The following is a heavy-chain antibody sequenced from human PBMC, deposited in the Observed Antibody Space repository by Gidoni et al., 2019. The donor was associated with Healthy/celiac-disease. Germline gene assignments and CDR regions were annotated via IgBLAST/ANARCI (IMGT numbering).Heavy chain of an antibody. V-gene: IGHV3-9*01. CDR2: ISWNSGSI. J-gene: IGHJ4*02. D-gene: IGHD6-6*01. Sequence: EVQLVESGGGLVQPGRSLRRSCAASGFTCDDYAMHWVRQAPGKGLEWVSGISWNSGSIGYAYSVKGRFTISRDNAKNSLYLQMNSLRAEDTALYYCAKAKQLASQLIYFDYWGQGTLVTVSS. CDR3: AKAKQLASQLIYFDY. CDR1: GFTCDDYA.